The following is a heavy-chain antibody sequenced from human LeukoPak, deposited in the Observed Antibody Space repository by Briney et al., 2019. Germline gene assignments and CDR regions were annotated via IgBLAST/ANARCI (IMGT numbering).Heavy chain of an antibody. D-gene: IGHD3-10*01. Sequence: PSETLSLTCAVYGGSFSGYYWSWIRQPPGKGLEWIGEINHSGSTNYNPSLKSRVTISVDTSKNQFSLKLSSVTAADTAVYYCARRGGAMVRGVIQSSYYYYMDVWGKGTTVTISS. J-gene: IGHJ6*03. CDR1: GGSFSGYY. V-gene: IGHV4-34*01. CDR2: INHSGST. CDR3: ARRGGAMVRGVIQSSYYYYMDV.